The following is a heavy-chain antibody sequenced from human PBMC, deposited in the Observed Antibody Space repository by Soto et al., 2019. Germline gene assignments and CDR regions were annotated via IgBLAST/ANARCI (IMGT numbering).Heavy chain of an antibody. CDR2: INPNSGGT. J-gene: IGHJ6*02. D-gene: IGHD2-15*01. V-gene: IGHV1-2*04. CDR3: ARERVNCSGGSFSYGYYYGMDV. CDR1: GYTFTGYY. Sequence: ASVKVSCKASGYTFTGYYMHWVRQAPGQGLEWMGWINPNSGGTNYAQKFQGWVTMTRDTSISTAYMELSRLRSDDTDVYYGARERVNCSGGSFSYGYYYGMDVWGQGTTVTVSS.